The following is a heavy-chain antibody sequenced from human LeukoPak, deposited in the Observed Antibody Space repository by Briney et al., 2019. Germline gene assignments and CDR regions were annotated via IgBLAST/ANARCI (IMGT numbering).Heavy chain of an antibody. CDR3: ARDHSGDAFGI. CDR1: GGSISSYY. CDR2: IYYSGST. J-gene: IGHJ3*02. V-gene: IGHV4-59*01. D-gene: IGHD3-10*01. Sequence: SETLSLTCTVSGGSISSYYWSWIRQPPGKGLEWIGYIYYSGSTNYNPSLKSRVTISVDTSKNQFSLKLSSVTAADTAVYYCARDHSGDAFGIWGQGTMVTVSS.